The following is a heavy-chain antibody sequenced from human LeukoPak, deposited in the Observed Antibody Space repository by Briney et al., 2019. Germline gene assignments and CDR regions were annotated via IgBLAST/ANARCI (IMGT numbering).Heavy chain of an antibody. CDR3: ARDSGATIDY. J-gene: IGHJ4*02. D-gene: IGHD1-26*01. V-gene: IGHV3-7*01. Sequence: GGSLRLSCAASGFTFSTYWMTWVRQAPGKGLEWVANIKQDGSEKYYVDSVKGRFTISRDNAKNSRYLQMNSLRAEDTAVYYRARDSGATIDYWGPGTLVTVSS. CDR1: GFTFSTYW. CDR2: IKQDGSEK.